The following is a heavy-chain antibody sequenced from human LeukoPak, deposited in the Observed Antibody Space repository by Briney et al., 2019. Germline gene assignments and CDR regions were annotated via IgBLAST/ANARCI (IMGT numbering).Heavy chain of an antibody. CDR2: VSYTGST. J-gene: IGHJ4*02. V-gene: IGHV4-59*01. Sequence: SETLSLTCIVSGGSISNYHWGWIRQPPGKGLEWIGYVSYTGSTNCNPSLKGRVTMSVDTSKNQFSLNLSSVTAADTAMYYCARASTVTTWSLGYWGQGILVTVSS. D-gene: IGHD4-17*01. CDR3: ARASTVTTWSLGY. CDR1: GGSISNYH.